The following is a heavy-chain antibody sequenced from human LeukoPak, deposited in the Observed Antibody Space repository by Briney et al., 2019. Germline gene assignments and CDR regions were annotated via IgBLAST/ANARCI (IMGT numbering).Heavy chain of an antibody. V-gene: IGHV4-61*02. CDR1: GGSISSGSYY. CDR3: ARGSYGSGSYEGNWFDP. Sequence: SQTLSLTCTVSGGSISSGSYYWSWIRQPAGKGLEWIGRIYTSGSTNYNPSLKSRVTISVDTSKNQFSLKLSSVTAADTAVYYCARGSYGSGSYEGNWFDPWDQGTLVTVSS. CDR2: IYTSGST. D-gene: IGHD3-10*01. J-gene: IGHJ5*02.